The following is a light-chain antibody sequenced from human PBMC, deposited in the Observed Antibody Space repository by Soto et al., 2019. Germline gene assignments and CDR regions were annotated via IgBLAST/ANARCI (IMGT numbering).Light chain of an antibody. V-gene: IGKV3D-15*01. Sequence: EIVMTQSPVTLSVSPGERATLSCRASQSVSSNLAWYQQKPGQAPRLLIYGASIRAAGIPARFSGSGSGTEFTLTISSLQSEDFAVDYCQQYNNWPSWTLGQGTKVEIK. J-gene: IGKJ1*01. CDR1: QSVSSN. CDR3: QQYNNWPSWT. CDR2: GAS.